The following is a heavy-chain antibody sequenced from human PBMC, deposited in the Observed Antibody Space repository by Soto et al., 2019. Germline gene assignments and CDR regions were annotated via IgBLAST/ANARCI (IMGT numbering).Heavy chain of an antibody. Sequence: SQTLSLTCAISGDSVSSNSAAWNWIRQSPSRGLEWLGRTYYRSKWYNDYAVSGKSRITINPDTSKNQFSLQLNSVTPEDTAVYYCAREGDGDLTGDGGNYFDYWGQGTLVTVSS. CDR1: GDSVSSNSAA. CDR3: AREGDGDLTGDGGNYFDY. D-gene: IGHD7-27*01. CDR2: TYYRSKWYN. V-gene: IGHV6-1*01. J-gene: IGHJ4*02.